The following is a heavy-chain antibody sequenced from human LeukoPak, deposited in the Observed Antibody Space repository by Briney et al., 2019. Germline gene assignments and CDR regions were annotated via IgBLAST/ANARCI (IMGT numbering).Heavy chain of an antibody. CDR3: ARGYSSSWYKYNWFDP. D-gene: IGHD6-13*01. J-gene: IGHJ5*02. CDR2: INAGNGNT. Sequence: GGSLRLSCAASGFTFSSYAMHWVRQAPGQRLEWMGWINAGNGNTKYSQKFQGRVTITRDTSASTAYMELSSLRSEDTAVYYCARGYSSSWYKYNWFDPWGQGTLVTVSS. V-gene: IGHV1-3*01. CDR1: GFTFSSYA.